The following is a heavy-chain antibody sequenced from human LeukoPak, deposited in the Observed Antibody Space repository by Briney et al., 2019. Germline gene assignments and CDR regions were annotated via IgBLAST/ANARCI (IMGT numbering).Heavy chain of an antibody. CDR1: GFTFNNYG. CDR2: ISWNSGSI. CDR3: ARGVLWDYVWGSYQVY. V-gene: IGHV3-9*01. J-gene: IGHJ4*02. Sequence: GGSLRLSCAASGFTFNNYGMHWVRQAPGKGLEWVSGISWNSGSIGYADSVKGRFTISRDNAKNSLYLQMNSLRAEDTAVYYCARGVLWDYVWGSYQVYWGQGTLVTVSS. D-gene: IGHD3-16*02.